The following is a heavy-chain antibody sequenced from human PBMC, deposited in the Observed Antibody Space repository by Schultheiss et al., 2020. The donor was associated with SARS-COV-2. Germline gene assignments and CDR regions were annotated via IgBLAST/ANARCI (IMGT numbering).Heavy chain of an antibody. CDR2: IYYSGST. D-gene: IGHD4-23*01. CDR3: ARGHGTTVDGMDV. V-gene: IGHV4-30-4*01. J-gene: IGHJ6*02. Sequence: SETLSLTCTVSGGSISSGDYYWSWIRQPPGKGLEWIGYIYYSGSTYYNPSLKSRVTISVDTSKNQFSLKLSSVTAADTAVYYCARGHGTTVDGMDVWGQGTTVTVSS. CDR1: GGSISSGDYY.